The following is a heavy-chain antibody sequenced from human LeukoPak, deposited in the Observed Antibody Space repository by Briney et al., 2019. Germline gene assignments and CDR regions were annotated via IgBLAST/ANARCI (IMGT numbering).Heavy chain of an antibody. CDR2: TYLRGKCYN. D-gene: IGHD4-17*01. CDR3: ARGPLRYFDH. J-gene: IGHJ4*02. Sequence: SQTLSLTCAISGDSVSSNNTTWNWIRQSPSRGLEGLGRTYLRGKCYNHYALSVKWRITINPDTSKNQFSLQLNSVTPEDTAVYYCARGPLRYFDHWGQGTLVTVSS. V-gene: IGHV6-1*01. CDR1: GDSVSSNNTT.